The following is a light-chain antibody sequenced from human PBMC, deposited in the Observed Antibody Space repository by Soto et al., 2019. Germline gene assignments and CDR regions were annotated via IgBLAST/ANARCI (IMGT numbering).Light chain of an antibody. CDR2: WAS. Sequence: DIVMTQSPDSLAVSLGERATINCKSSQSVLYSSNNKNYLAWYQQKPGQPPKLLIYWASTRESGVPDRFSGSGSGTDFTLTISSLQAEDVAVYYFQQYYSTPHTFGQGTMLEIK. V-gene: IGKV4-1*01. CDR1: QSVLYSSNNKNY. CDR3: QQYYSTPHT. J-gene: IGKJ2*01.